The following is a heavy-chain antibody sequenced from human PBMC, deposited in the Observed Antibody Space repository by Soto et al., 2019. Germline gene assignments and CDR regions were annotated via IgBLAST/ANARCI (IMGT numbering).Heavy chain of an antibody. CDR1: GFTFSSYG. D-gene: IGHD3-16*01. Sequence: ESGGGVVQPGRSLRLSCAASGFTFSSYGMHWVRQAPGKGLEWVAVISYDGSNKYYADSVKGRFTISRDNSKNTLYLQMNSLRAEDTAVYYCAKDRFGVHDYWGQGTLVTVSS. V-gene: IGHV3-30*18. J-gene: IGHJ4*02. CDR3: AKDRFGVHDY. CDR2: ISYDGSNK.